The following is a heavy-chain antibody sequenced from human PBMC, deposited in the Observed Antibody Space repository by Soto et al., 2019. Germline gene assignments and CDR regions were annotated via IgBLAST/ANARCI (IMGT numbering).Heavy chain of an antibody. V-gene: IGHV3-30*18. J-gene: IGHJ4*02. CDR1: GFTFSSYG. Sequence: QVQLVESGGGVVQPGRSLRLSCAASGFTFSSYGIHWVRQAPGKGLEWVAVISYDGSNKYYTDSVKGRFTISRDNSKNTLYLQMNSLRAEDTAVYYCAKGLGTGEMAKSPGLDCWGQGTLVTVSS. D-gene: IGHD7-27*01. CDR2: ISYDGSNK. CDR3: AKGLGTGEMAKSPGLDC.